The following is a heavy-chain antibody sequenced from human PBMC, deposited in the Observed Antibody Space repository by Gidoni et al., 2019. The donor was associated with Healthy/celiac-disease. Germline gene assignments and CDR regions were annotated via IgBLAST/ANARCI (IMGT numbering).Heavy chain of an antibody. D-gene: IGHD6-13*01. V-gene: IGHV3-30*18. CDR3: AKGIAPGIAAAAFDY. J-gene: IGHJ4*02. CDR2: ISYDGSHK. CDR1: GLTFSSYG. Sequence: GVVQPGRSLRLSCAASGLTFSSYGMHWVRQAPGKGLEWVAVISYDGSHKYYADSVKGRYIISRDNSKNTLYLQMNSLRAEDTAVYYCAKGIAPGIAAAAFDYWGQGTLVTVSS.